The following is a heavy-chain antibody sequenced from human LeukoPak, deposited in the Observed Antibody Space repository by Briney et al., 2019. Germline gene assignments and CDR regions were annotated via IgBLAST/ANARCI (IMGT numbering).Heavy chain of an antibody. Sequence: ASVNVSCKASGYTFTGYYMHWVRQAPGQGLEWMGWINPNSGGTNYAQKFQGRVTMTRDTSISTAYMELSRLRSDDTAVYYCARAGRLRYFDWPIRNYWGQGTLVTVSS. CDR1: GYTFTGYY. V-gene: IGHV1-2*02. CDR2: INPNSGGT. D-gene: IGHD3-9*01. J-gene: IGHJ4*02. CDR3: ARAGRLRYFDWPIRNY.